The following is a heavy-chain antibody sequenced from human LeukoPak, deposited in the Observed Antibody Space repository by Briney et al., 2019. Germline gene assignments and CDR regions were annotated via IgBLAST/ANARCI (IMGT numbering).Heavy chain of an antibody. CDR2: ISSSGSTI. CDR3: ARDGHRMYYDTSAYRFDY. Sequence: GGSLRLSCAASGFTFSDYYMSWIRQAPGKGLEWVSYISSSGSTIYYADSVKGRFTISRDNAKNSLYLQMNSLRSDDTAVYYCARDGHRMYYDTSAYRFDYWGQGTLVTVSS. D-gene: IGHD3-22*01. CDR1: GFTFSDYY. V-gene: IGHV3-11*01. J-gene: IGHJ4*02.